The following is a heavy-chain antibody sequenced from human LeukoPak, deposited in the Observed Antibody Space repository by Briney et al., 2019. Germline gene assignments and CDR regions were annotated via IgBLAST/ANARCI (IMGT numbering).Heavy chain of an antibody. V-gene: IGHV4-61*01. Sequence: SETLSLTCTVSGGSVSSGSYYWSWIRPPPGKELEWIGYIYYSGSTNYNPSLKSRVTISVDTSKNQFSLKLSSVTAADTAVYYCARFIAAAGNSGPGWFDPWGQGTLVTVSS. CDR3: ARFIAAAGNSGPGWFDP. CDR1: GGSVSSGSYY. CDR2: IYYSGST. D-gene: IGHD6-13*01. J-gene: IGHJ5*02.